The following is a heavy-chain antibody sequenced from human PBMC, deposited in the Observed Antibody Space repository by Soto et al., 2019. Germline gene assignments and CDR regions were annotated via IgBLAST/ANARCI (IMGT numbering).Heavy chain of an antibody. CDR1: GLTFRDAW. D-gene: IGHD3-10*01. J-gene: IGHJ4*02. CDR2: IRGTTNGGTT. CDR3: TTDLKWSGGDY. V-gene: IGHV3-15*07. Sequence: EVQLVESGGGLVKPGGSLRLSCVVSGLTFRDAWVNWVRQAPGEGLEWVGRIRGTTNGGTTDYAAHVKGRFTISRDDSKNTVYLQSNSLKVEDTAIYHCTTDLKWSGGDYWGQGTLVSVSS.